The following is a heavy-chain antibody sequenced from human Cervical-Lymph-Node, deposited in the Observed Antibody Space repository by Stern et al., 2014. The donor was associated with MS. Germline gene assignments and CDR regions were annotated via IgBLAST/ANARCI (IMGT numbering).Heavy chain of an antibody. CDR3: AAENYYDSSDYFGQ. D-gene: IGHD3-22*01. CDR2: IAPDNGES. J-gene: IGHJ4*02. V-gene: IGHV1-24*01. Sequence: QVQLVQSGAEVKKPGASVRVSCKVSGHTLSEISIHWVRQAPGKGLEWMGNIAPDNGESTYAQKVQGRVTMNEDTSTTTAYLGLCSLRSDYTAVYYCAAENYYDSSDYFGQWGQGTLVTVSS. CDR1: GHTLSEIS.